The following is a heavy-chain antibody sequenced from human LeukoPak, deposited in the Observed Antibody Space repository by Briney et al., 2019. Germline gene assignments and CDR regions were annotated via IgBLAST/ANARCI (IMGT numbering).Heavy chain of an antibody. CDR2: IYYIGST. Sequence: SQTLSLTCAVSGGSISSGGYSWSWIRQPPGKGLEWMGYIYYIGSTKYNPSLKSRVTISVDTSKNQFSLKLSSVTAADTAVYYCARTGTTFFDYWGQGTRVTVSS. V-gene: IGHV4-30-4*07. D-gene: IGHD1-7*01. CDR1: GGSISSGGYS. J-gene: IGHJ4*02. CDR3: ARTGTTFFDY.